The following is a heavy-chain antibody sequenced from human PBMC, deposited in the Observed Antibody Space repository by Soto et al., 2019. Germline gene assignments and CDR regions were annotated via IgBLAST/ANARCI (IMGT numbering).Heavy chain of an antibody. Sequence: LRLSCAASGFIFSSYAMSWVRQAPGKGLEWVSAISGSGISTYYADSVKGRFTISRDNAKNSLYLQMNSLRAEDTAVYYCARVCTYYDFWSGPNWFDPWGQGTLVTVSS. V-gene: IGHV3-23*01. D-gene: IGHD3-3*01. CDR2: ISGSGIST. CDR1: GFIFSSYA. CDR3: ARVCTYYDFWSGPNWFDP. J-gene: IGHJ5*02.